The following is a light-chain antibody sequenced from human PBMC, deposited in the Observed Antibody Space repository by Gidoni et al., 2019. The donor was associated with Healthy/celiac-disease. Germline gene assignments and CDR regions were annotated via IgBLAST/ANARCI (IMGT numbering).Light chain of an antibody. V-gene: IGKV4-1*01. CDR1: QSVLYSSNHKNY. J-gene: IGKJ1*01. Sequence: DIVMTQSPHSLAVSLCERATINCKSSQSVLYSSNHKNYLAWYQQKPGQPPKLLIYWASTRESGVPDRFSGSGSGTDFTLTISSLQAEDVAVYYCQQYYSTPPTFGQGTKVEIK. CDR3: QQYYSTPPT. CDR2: WAS.